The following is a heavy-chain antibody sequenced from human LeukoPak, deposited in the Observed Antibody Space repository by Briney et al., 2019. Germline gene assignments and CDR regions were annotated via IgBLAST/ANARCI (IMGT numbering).Heavy chain of an antibody. V-gene: IGHV1-18*01. CDR1: GYTFINHA. CDR2: ISAYNGNT. Sequence: ASVKVSCKASGYTFINHAISWLRQAPGQGLEWMGWISAYNGNTNYAQKLQGRVTMTTDTSTSTAYMELRSLRSDDTAVYYCARQAWLRAFDIWGQGTMVTVSS. J-gene: IGHJ3*02. D-gene: IGHD6-19*01. CDR3: ARQAWLRAFDI.